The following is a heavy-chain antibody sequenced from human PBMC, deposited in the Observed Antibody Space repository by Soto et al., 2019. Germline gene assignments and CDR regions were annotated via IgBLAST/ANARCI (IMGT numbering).Heavy chain of an antibody. Sequence: GGSLRLSCAASGLTPSSCAMRWVRQAPGKGLEWVSTISGGGGNTYYADSVKGRFTISRDNAKNSLYLQMNSLRAEDTAVYYCAGSGSRDYWGQGTLVTVSS. J-gene: IGHJ4*02. D-gene: IGHD1-26*01. CDR3: AGSGSRDY. CDR2: ISGGGGNT. CDR1: GLTPSSCA. V-gene: IGHV3-23*01.